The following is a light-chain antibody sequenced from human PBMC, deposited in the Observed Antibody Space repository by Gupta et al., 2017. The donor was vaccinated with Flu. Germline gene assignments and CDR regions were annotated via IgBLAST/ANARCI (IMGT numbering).Light chain of an antibody. Sequence: EIVLPQSPCTLSLSPGERSTLSCRASQSVSISYLAWYQQKPGQPPRLIIYVASSRARGIADRFRGSGGGKDFTHTSSGREVEGCAVYYLQQYGSSYNFGQGTKLEIK. J-gene: IGKJ2*01. CDR2: VAS. V-gene: IGKV3-20*01. CDR1: QSVSISY. CDR3: QQYGSSYN.